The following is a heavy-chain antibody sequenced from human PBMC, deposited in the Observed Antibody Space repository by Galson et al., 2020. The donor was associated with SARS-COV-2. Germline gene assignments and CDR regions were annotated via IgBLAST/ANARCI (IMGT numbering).Heavy chain of an antibody. J-gene: IGHJ3*02. CDR1: GFTFSSYG. D-gene: IGHD1-1*01. CDR3: AKDPTTSFNSGDAFDI. CDR2: IWYDGSNK. V-gene: IGHV3-33*06. Sequence: GESLKISCAASGFTFSSYGMHWVRQAPGKGLEWVAVIWYDGSNKYYADSVKGRFTISRDNSKNTLYLQMNSLRAEDTAVYYCAKDPTTSFNSGDAFDIWGQGTMVTVSS.